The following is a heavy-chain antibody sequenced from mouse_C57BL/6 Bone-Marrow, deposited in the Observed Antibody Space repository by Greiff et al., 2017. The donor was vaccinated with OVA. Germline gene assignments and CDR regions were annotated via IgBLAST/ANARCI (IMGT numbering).Heavy chain of an antibody. J-gene: IGHJ2*01. V-gene: IGHV1-81*01. Sequence: QVQLQQSGAELARPGASVKLSCKASGYTFTSYGISWVKQRTGQGLEWIGEIYPRSGNTYYNEKFKGKATLTADKSSSTAYMELGSLTSEDTAVYFCARSTTVAPFDYWGQGTTLTVSS. D-gene: IGHD1-1*01. CDR2: IYPRSGNT. CDR3: ARSTTVAPFDY. CDR1: GYTFTSYG.